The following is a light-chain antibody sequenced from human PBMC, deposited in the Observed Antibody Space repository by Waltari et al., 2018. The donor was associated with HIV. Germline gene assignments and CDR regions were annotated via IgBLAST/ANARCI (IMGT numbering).Light chain of an antibody. J-gene: IGLJ3*02. V-gene: IGLV1-44*01. Sequence: MQQPPVPGTPMPPVTVSCTRHSSKAEMQTLTCYQHLPGTAPKRLIYGNYQRPSGVPDRFSASKSGTSASLAISGLQSEDEADYYCASWDASLNGWVFGGGTKLTVL. CDR1: SSKAEMQT. CDR3: ASWDASLNGWV. CDR2: GNY.